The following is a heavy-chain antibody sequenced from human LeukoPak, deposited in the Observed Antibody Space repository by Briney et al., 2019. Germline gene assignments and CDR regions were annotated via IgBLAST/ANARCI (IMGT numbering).Heavy chain of an antibody. J-gene: IGHJ4*02. D-gene: IGHD2-21*01. CDR1: GGSISSYY. CDR2: IYYSGST. Sequence: PSETLSLTCTVSGGSISSYYWSWIRQPPGKGLEWIGYIYYSGSTNYNPSLKSRVTISVGTSKNQFSLKLSSVTAEDTAVYYCAGKELDCGGDCYPHFDYWGQGTLVTVSS. CDR3: AGKELDCGGDCYPHFDY. V-gene: IGHV4-59*01.